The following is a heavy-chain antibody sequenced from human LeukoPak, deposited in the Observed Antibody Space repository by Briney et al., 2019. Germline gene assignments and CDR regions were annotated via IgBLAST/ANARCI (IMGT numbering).Heavy chain of an antibody. CDR2: MNPNSGNT. Sequence: ASVKVSCKASGYTFTSYDINWVRQATGQGLEWMGWMNPNSGNTGYAQKFQGRVTMTRNTSISTAYMELSSLRSEDTAVYYCARSPHQYDILTGSFDYWGQGTLVTVSS. J-gene: IGHJ4*02. V-gene: IGHV1-8*01. CDR1: GYTFTSYD. CDR3: ARSPHQYDILTGSFDY. D-gene: IGHD3-9*01.